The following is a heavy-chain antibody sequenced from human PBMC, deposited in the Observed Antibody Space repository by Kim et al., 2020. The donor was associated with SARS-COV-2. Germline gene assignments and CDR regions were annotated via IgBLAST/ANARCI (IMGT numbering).Heavy chain of an antibody. J-gene: IGHJ2*01. Sequence: SETLSLTCTFSFFSIIIIIYYFFFILHPPFNFLYFIFIIYYIFITYYNPSLNILFTISLDTSKNQFSLKLSSVTAADTAVYYCARDLRIYSSGERGWYFDLWGRGTLVTVSS. D-gene: IGHD6-19*01. CDR3: ARDLRIYSSGERGWYFDL. CDR1: FFSIIIIIYY. V-gene: IGHV4-39*07. CDR2: IYYIFIT.